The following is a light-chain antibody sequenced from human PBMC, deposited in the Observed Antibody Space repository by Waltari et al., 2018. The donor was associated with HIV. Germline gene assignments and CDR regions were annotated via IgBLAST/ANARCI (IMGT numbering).Light chain of an antibody. CDR2: DTT. Sequence: QAVVTQEPSLTVSPGGTVTLTCGSSTGEVTTGHYAYWFQQMPGQPPRTLIYDTTHKPPWTPARFSGSLPGGKAALTLSGAQPEDEAEYYCLLSYSGARVFGGGTKLTVL. CDR1: TGEVTTGHY. V-gene: IGLV7-46*01. J-gene: IGLJ3*02. CDR3: LLSYSGARV.